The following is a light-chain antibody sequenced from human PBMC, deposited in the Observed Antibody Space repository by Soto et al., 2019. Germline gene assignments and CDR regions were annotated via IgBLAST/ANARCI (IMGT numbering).Light chain of an antibody. CDR2: GAS. Sequence: IALTQSPCTLSLSPGERATLSCRASQSVSSSYLAWYQQKPGQAPRLLIYGASSRATGIPDRFSGSGSGTDFTLTISRLEPEDFAVYYCHQYGSAPRLTFGGGTKVDI. V-gene: IGKV3-20*01. CDR3: HQYGSAPRLT. J-gene: IGKJ4*01. CDR1: QSVSSSY.